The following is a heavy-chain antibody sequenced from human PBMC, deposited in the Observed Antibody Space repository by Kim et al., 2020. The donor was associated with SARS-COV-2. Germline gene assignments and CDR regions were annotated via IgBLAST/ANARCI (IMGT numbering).Heavy chain of an antibody. CDR1: GYIFTNYW. V-gene: IGHV5-51*01. CDR2: THPTDSDT. CDR3: ARHGSYYYGAGSFSQPLDY. D-gene: IGHD3-10*01. Sequence: GESLKISCKASGYIFTNYWIAWVRQMPGKGLEWMAITHPTDSDTRFSPSFQGQVTISADRSINTAYLQWSSLEASDTAFYYCARHGSYYYGAGSFSQPLDYWGQGTLVTVSS. J-gene: IGHJ4*02.